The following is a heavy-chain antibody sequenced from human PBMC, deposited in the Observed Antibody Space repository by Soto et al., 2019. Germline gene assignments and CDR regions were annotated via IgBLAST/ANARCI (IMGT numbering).Heavy chain of an antibody. V-gene: IGHV3-74*01. CDR1: GFTFSSYW. CDR2: INSDGSST. J-gene: IGHJ5*02. D-gene: IGHD3-16*02. Sequence: AGGSLRLSCAASGFTFSSYWMHWVRQAPGKGLVWVSRINSDGSSTSYADSVKGRFTISRDNAKNTLYLQMNSLRAEDTAVYYCAREYPSSSYTPTWFDPWGQGTLVTVSS. CDR3: AREYPSSSYTPTWFDP.